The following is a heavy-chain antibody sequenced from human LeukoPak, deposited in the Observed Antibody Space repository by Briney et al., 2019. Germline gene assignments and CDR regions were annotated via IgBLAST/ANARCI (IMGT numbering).Heavy chain of an antibody. CDR3: ARTSLGITGTNWFDP. CDR2: IIPILGIA. CDR1: GGSFSSYT. Sequence: SVKVSCKASGGSFSSYTISWVRQAPGQGPEWMGRIIPILGIANYAQKFQGRVTITADKSTSTAYMELSSLRSEDTAVYYCARTSLGITGTNWFDPWGQGTLVTVSS. D-gene: IGHD1-20*01. J-gene: IGHJ5*02. V-gene: IGHV1-69*02.